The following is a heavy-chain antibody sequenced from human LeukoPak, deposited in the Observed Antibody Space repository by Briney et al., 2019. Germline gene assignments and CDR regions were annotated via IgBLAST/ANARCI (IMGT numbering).Heavy chain of an antibody. D-gene: IGHD3-22*01. CDR2: IYHSGST. CDR3: ARSITMIVAPSYYFDY. Sequence: SETLSLTCTVSGYSISSGYYWGWIRQPPGKGLEWIGSIYHSGSTYYNPSLKSRVTISVDTSKNQFSLKLSSVTAADTAVYYCARSITMIVAPSYYFDYWGQGTLVTVSS. V-gene: IGHV4-38-2*02. CDR1: GYSISSGYY. J-gene: IGHJ4*02.